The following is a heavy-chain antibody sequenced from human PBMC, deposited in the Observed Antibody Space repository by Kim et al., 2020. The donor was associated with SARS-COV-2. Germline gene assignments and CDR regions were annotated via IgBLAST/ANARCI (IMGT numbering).Heavy chain of an antibody. V-gene: IGHV4-34*01. CDR3: ARGRYSSSWYGPHWYFAR. CDR2: INHSGST. CDR1: GGSFSGYY. Sequence: SETLSLTCAVYGGSFSGYYWSWIRQPPGKGLEWIGEINHSGSTNYNPSPKSRVNISVDTSKNQFSLKLSSVTAADTAVCYCARGRYSSSWYGPHWYFARWGRGTLVTVSS. J-gene: IGHJ2*01. D-gene: IGHD6-13*01.